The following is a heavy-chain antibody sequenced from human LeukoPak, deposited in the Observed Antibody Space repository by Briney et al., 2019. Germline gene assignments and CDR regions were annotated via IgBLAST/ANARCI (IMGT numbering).Heavy chain of an antibody. D-gene: IGHD3-3*01. V-gene: IGHV4-61*02. CDR2: IYTSGST. CDR1: GGSISSGSYY. CDR3: ARGRWDYYDFWSGYKYPSDAFDI. Sequence: SQTLSLTCTVSGGSISSGSYYWSWIRQPAGKGLEWIGRIYTSGSTNYNPSLKSRVTISVDTSKNQFSLKLSSVTAADTAVYYCARGRWDYYDFWSGYKYPSDAFDIWGQGTMVTVSS. J-gene: IGHJ3*02.